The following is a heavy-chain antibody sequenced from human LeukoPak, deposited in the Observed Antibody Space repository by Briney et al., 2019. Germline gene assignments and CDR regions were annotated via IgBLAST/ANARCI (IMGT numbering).Heavy chain of an antibody. CDR3: ARELLPHYYYGMDV. V-gene: IGHV1-2*02. J-gene: IGHJ6*02. Sequence: ASVKVSCKASGYTFTGYYMHWVRQAPGQGLEWMGWNNPNSGGTNYAQKFQGRVTMTRDTSISTAYMELSRLRSDDTAVYYCARELLPHYYYGMDVWGQGTTVTVSS. CDR1: GYTFTGYY. CDR2: NNPNSGGT.